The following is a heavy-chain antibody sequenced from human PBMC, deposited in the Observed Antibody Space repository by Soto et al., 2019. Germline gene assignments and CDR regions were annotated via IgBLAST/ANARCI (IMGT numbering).Heavy chain of an antibody. CDR2: INAGNGNI. V-gene: IGHV1-3*01. D-gene: IGHD3-10*01. CDR1: GYTFSSYA. CDR3: ARDVYGSGIRFGMDV. Sequence: ASVKVSCKASGYTFSSYAMHWVRQAPGQRLEWMGWINAGNGNIKYSQKFQGRVTITRDTSASTAYMELSSLRFEDTAVYYCARDVYGSGIRFGMDVWGQGTTVTVSS. J-gene: IGHJ6*02.